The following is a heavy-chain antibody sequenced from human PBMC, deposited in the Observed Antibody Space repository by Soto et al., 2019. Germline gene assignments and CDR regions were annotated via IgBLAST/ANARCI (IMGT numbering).Heavy chain of an antibody. J-gene: IGHJ6*02. CDR1: GYTFTSYY. D-gene: IGHD3-16*01. Sequence: ASVKVSCKASGYTFTSYYMHWVRQAPGQGLEWMGIINPNGGSTSYAQKFQGRVTMTRDTSTSTVYMELSSLRSEDTAVYYCARDRYLGGADPRIDHIYYYYGMDVWGQGTTVTVS. V-gene: IGHV1-46*01. CDR3: ARDRYLGGADPRIDHIYYYYGMDV. CDR2: INPNGGST.